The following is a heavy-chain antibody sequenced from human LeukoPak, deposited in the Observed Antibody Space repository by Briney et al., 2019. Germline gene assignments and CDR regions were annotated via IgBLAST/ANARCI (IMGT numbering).Heavy chain of an antibody. CDR3: ARDPPQAMVRGVGYDY. D-gene: IGHD3-10*01. CDR2: INPNSGGT. J-gene: IGHJ4*02. V-gene: IGHV1-2*06. Sequence: ASVKVSCKASGYTFTGYYMRWVRQAPGQGLEWMGRINPNSGGTNYAQKFQGRVTMTRDTSISTAYMELSRLRSDDTAVYYCARDPPQAMVRGVGYDYWGQGTLVTVSS. CDR1: GYTFTGYY.